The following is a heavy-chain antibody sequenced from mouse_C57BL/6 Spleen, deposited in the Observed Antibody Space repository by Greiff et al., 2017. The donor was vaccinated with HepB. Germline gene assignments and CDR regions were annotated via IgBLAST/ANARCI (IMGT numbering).Heavy chain of an antibody. D-gene: IGHD2-13*01. CDR1: GYSITSGYY. V-gene: IGHV3-6*01. CDR3: ARDRGDLDV. CDR2: ISYDGSN. J-gene: IGHJ1*03. Sequence: EVKVEESGPGLVKPSQSLSLTCSVTGYSITSGYYWNWIRQFPGNKLEWMGYISYDGSNNYNPSLKNRISITRDTSKNQFFLKLNSVTTEDTATYYCARDRGDLDVWGTGTTVTVSS.